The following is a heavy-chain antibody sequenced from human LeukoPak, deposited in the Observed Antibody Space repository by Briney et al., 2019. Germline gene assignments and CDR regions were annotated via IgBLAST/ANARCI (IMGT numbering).Heavy chain of an antibody. J-gene: IGHJ6*03. V-gene: IGHV1-69*13. D-gene: IGHD4-11*01. Sequence: ASVKVPCKASGGTFSSYAISWVRQAPGQGLEWMGGIIPIFGTANYAQKFQGRVTITADESTSTAYMELSSLRSEDTAVYYCASSNDRYYYYYYMDVWGKGTTVTVSS. CDR3: ASSNDRYYYYYYMDV. CDR1: GGTFSSYA. CDR2: IIPIFGTA.